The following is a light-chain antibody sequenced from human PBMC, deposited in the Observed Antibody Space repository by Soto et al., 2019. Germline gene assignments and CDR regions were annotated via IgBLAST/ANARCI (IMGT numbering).Light chain of an antibody. CDR3: CSYAGSFTWV. CDR1: TGDVGTYNF. Sequence: QSVLTQPCSVSGSPGQSVTISCTGTTGDVGTYNFVSWYQHHPGKAPKLMIYDASKRPSGVPDRFSASKSGNTASLTISGLQAEDEADYYCCSYAGSFTWVFGGGTKVTVL. CDR2: DAS. J-gene: IGLJ3*02. V-gene: IGLV2-11*01.